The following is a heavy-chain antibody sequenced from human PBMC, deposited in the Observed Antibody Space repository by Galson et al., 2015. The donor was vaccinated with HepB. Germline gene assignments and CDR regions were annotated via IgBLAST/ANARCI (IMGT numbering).Heavy chain of an antibody. CDR1: GFTFSSYA. CDR3: ARDASGSYIDY. J-gene: IGHJ4*02. V-gene: IGHV3-30-3*01. D-gene: IGHD1-26*01. Sequence: LRLSCAASGFTFSSYAMHWVRQAPGKGLEWVAVISYDGSNKYYADSVKGRFTISRDNSRNTLNLQMNSPRGEDTAVYYCARDASGSYIDYWGQGTLVTVSS. CDR2: ISYDGSNK.